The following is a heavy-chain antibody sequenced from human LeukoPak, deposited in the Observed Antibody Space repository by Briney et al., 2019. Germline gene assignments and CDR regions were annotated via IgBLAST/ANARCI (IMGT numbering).Heavy chain of an antibody. CDR1: GGSISSSSYY. Sequence: SETLSLTCTVSGGSISSSSYYWGWIRQPPGKGLEWIGSIYYSGRTYYNPSLKSRVTISVDTSKNQFSLKLSSATAADTAVYYCARHPKVLWFGELLPSYVDYWGQGTLVTVSS. J-gene: IGHJ4*02. D-gene: IGHD3-10*01. CDR2: IYYSGRT. V-gene: IGHV4-39*01. CDR3: ARHPKVLWFGELLPSYVDY.